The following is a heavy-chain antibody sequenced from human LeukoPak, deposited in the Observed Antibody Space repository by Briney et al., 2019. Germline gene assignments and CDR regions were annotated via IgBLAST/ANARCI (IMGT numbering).Heavy chain of an antibody. D-gene: IGHD2-21*01. CDR3: ARGGRFAYFLDY. Sequence: GGSLRLSCAASGFTVSSNYMSWVRQAPGKGLEWVSVIYSGGSTYCADSVKGRFTISRDNSKNTLYLQMNSLRAEDTAVYYCARGGRFAYFLDYWGQGNLVTVSS. V-gene: IGHV3-53*01. CDR1: GFTVSSNY. J-gene: IGHJ4*02. CDR2: IYSGGST.